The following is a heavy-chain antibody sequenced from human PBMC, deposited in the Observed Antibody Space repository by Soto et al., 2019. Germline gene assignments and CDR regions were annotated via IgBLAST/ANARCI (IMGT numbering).Heavy chain of an antibody. Sequence: QVQLVESGGGVVQPERSLRLSCAASGFTFSRQAMHWVRQAPGRGLEWVAVIWYHGVDKYYADSVNGRFTISRDNSKKTVYLQMNSLRGEDTAVYYCATGFLGLCTGGNCPLDSWGQGSLVTVSS. CDR3: ATGFLGLCTGGNCPLDS. CDR2: IWYHGVDK. CDR1: GFTFSRQA. V-gene: IGHV3-33*01. D-gene: IGHD2-15*01. J-gene: IGHJ4*02.